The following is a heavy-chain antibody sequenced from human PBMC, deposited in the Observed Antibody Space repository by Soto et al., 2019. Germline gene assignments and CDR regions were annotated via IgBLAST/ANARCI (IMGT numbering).Heavy chain of an antibody. D-gene: IGHD1-7*01. CDR2: IYHSGST. CDR3: ASRDWNFDGGGNWFDP. J-gene: IGHJ5*02. V-gene: IGHV4-4*02. Sequence: SETLSLTCAVSSGSISSSNWWSWVRQPPGKGLEWIGEIYHSGSTNYNPSLKSRVTISVDKSKNQFSLKLSSVTAADTAVYYCASRDWNFDGGGNWFDPWGQGTLVTVSS. CDR1: SGSISSSNW.